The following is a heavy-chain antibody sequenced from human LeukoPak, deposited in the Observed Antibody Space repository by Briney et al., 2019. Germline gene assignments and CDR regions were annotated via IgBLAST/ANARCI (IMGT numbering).Heavy chain of an antibody. V-gene: IGHV4-61*02. CDR3: ARGGKDDSSGYYYLFDY. Sequence: SETLSLTCTVSGGSISSGSYYWSWIRQPAGKGLEWIGRIHTSGSTNYNPSLKSRVTISVDTSKNQFSLKLSSVTAADTAVYYCARGGKDDSSGYYYLFDYWGQGTLVTVSS. J-gene: IGHJ4*02. CDR2: IHTSGST. CDR1: GGSISSGSYY. D-gene: IGHD3-22*01.